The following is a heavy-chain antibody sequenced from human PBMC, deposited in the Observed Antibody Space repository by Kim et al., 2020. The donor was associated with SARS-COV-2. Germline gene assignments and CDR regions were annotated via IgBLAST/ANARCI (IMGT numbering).Heavy chain of an antibody. CDR2: ISYDGSNN. D-gene: IGHD3-16*01. Sequence: GGSLRLSCVASGFTFSSYGMHWVRQAPGKGLEWVAVISYDGSNNYYADSVKGRFTISRDISKNTLYLQMNSLRPEDTAVYYCAKTLATYYYYYYGMDVWGQGTTVTVSS. J-gene: IGHJ6*02. CDR3: AKTLATYYYYYYGMDV. V-gene: IGHV3-30*18. CDR1: GFTFSSYG.